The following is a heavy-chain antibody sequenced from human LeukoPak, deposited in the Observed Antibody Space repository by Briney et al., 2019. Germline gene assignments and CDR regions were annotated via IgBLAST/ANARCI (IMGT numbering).Heavy chain of an antibody. D-gene: IGHD3-22*01. J-gene: IGHJ3*02. V-gene: IGHV4-59*01. Sequence: SETLSLTCTVSGGSISSYYWSWIRQPPGKGLEWIGYIYYSGSTNYNPSLKSRVTISVDTSKNQFSLKLSSVTAADTAVYYCAREPPPYYYDSSGSLFDIWGQGTMVTVSS. CDR2: IYYSGST. CDR1: GGSISSYY. CDR3: AREPPPYYYDSSGSLFDI.